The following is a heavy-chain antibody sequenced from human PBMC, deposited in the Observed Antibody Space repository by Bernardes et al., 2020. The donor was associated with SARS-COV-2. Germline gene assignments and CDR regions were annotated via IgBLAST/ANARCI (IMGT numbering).Heavy chain of an antibody. Sequence: GGSLRLSCAASGFTFSSYGMHWVRQAPGKGLEWVAVIWYDGSNKYYADSVKGRFTISRDNSKNTLYLQMNSLRAEDTAVYYCARLTTYSSGWLGGYYYGMDVWGQGTTVTVSS. CDR2: IWYDGSNK. V-gene: IGHV3-33*01. D-gene: IGHD6-19*01. CDR3: ARLTTYSSGWLGGYYYGMDV. CDR1: GFTFSSYG. J-gene: IGHJ6*02.